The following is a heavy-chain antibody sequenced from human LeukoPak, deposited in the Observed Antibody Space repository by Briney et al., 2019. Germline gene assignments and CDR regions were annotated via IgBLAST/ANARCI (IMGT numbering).Heavy chain of an antibody. J-gene: IGHJ4*02. CDR2: IWYDGSNK. CDR1: GFTFSSYG. Sequence: GRSLRLSCAASGFTFSSYGMHWVRQAPGKGLEWVAVIWYDGSNKYYADSVKGRFTISRDNFKNTLYLQMNSLRAEDTAVYYCARGHYGDYVLDYWGQGTLVTVSS. CDR3: ARGHYGDYVLDY. D-gene: IGHD4-17*01. V-gene: IGHV3-33*01.